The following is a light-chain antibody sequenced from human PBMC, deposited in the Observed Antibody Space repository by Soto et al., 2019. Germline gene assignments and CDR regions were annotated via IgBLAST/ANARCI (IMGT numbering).Light chain of an antibody. V-gene: IGKV3-15*01. CDR1: QSVSRN. Sequence: EIVMTQSPATLSVSPGERATLSCRASQSVSRNLAWYQQKTGQAPRLLIYGASTRATGIPARFSGSGSGTECTLTISSLQSEDFAVYYCQQYNNWPLYTFGQGTKLEIK. CDR3: QQYNNWPLYT. CDR2: GAS. J-gene: IGKJ2*01.